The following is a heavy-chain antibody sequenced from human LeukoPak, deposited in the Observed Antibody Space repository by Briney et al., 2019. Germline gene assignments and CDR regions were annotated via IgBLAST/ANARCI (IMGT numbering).Heavy chain of an antibody. D-gene: IGHD3-16*02. J-gene: IGHJ4*02. CDR1: GGSFSGYY. CDR3: ARGPYDYVWGSYRYTFDY. Sequence: SETLSLTCAVYGGSFSGYYWSWIRQPPGKGLEWIGEINHSGSTNYNPSLKSRVTISVDTSKNQFSLKLSSVTAADTAVYYCARGPYDYVWGSYRYTFDYWGQGTLVIVSS. CDR2: INHSGST. V-gene: IGHV4-34*01.